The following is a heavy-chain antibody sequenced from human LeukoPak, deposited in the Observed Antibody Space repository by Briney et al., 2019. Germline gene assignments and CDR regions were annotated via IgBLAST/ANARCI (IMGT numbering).Heavy chain of an antibody. CDR2: ISGDGGST. J-gene: IGHJ4*02. Sequence: GGSLRLSCAASGFTFDDYAMHWVRQAPGKGLEWVSLISGDGGSTYHADSVEGRFTISRDNSRKSLYLQMNSLRSEDTALYCCAKDGGGSGWYFFDYWGQGTLVTVSS. CDR1: GFTFDDYA. D-gene: IGHD6-19*01. CDR3: AKDGGGSGWYFFDY. V-gene: IGHV3-43*02.